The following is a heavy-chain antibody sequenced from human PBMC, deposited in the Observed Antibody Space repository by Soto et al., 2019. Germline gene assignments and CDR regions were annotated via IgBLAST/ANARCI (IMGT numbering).Heavy chain of an antibody. V-gene: IGHV4-34*01. J-gene: IGHJ5*02. CDR3: AKGDTAARMAS. Sequence: QVQLQQWGAGLLKPSETLSLTCAVNGGSLSDYFWTWIRQPPGKGLEWIGEINRSGTTNYNPSLKSRVTMSLDTSNNQFSLMMSSVTAADTAVYFCAKGDTAARMASWGQGTVVTVSS. CDR1: GGSLSDYF. D-gene: IGHD6-25*01. CDR2: INRSGTT.